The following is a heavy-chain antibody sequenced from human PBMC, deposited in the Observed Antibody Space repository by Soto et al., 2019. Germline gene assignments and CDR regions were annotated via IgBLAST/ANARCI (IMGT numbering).Heavy chain of an antibody. Sequence: QVQLVQSGAEVKKPGSSVTVSCKASGGTFSSYAISWVRQTPGQGLEWMGGIIPIFGTADYAQKFQGRVTIMADEYRTAALMELSSLRSAATAVYYCAFHMTTVGYSNVMDVWCQGTTVTVSS. CDR2: IIPIFGTA. CDR1: GGTFSSYA. V-gene: IGHV1-69*12. J-gene: IGHJ6*02. CDR3: AFHMTTVGYSNVMDV. D-gene: IGHD4-4*01.